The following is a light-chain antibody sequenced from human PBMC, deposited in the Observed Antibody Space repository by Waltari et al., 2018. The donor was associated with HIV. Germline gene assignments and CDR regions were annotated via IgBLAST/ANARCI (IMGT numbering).Light chain of an antibody. CDR1: NIGSKS. J-gene: IGLJ3*02. Sequence: SYVLTQPPSVSVDPGETARITCGGTNIGSKSEQGYQQKPGQAPVLVIYDDNDRPSGIPERFSGSSSGNTATLTISRVEAGDEADYYCQVWDTTTDQWVFGGGTELAVL. CDR3: QVWDTTTDQWV. V-gene: IGLV3-21*04. CDR2: DDN.